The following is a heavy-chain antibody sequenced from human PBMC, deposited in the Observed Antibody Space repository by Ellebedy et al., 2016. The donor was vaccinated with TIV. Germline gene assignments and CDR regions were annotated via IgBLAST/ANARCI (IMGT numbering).Heavy chain of an antibody. CDR1: GYTFTNYG. CDR2: IRAFNGNA. D-gene: IGHD3-10*01. V-gene: IGHV1-18*04. CDR3: ARPTGFRGIINFDY. J-gene: IGHJ4*02. Sequence: AASVKVSCKASGYTFTNYGISWVRQAPGQGLEWMGWIRAFNGNANYAQKFQGRVTMTTDTSTSTAYMELRSLRSDDTAVYYCARPTGFRGIINFDYWGQGALVTVSS.